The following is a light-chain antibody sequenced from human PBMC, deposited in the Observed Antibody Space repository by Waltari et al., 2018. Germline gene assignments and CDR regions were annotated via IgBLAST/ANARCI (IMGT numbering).Light chain of an antibody. Sequence: QSALTQPRSVSGSLGQTVTIPCTGTSSDVGGYNYVSWYQHHPDKAPRLIIYDVNKRPSGVPVRFSGSKSGYPASLTVSGLQAEDEADYYCCSYAGTYIHYVFGTGTKVTVL. CDR3: CSYAGTYIHYV. CDR1: SSDVGGYNY. CDR2: DVN. V-gene: IGLV2-11*01. J-gene: IGLJ1*01.